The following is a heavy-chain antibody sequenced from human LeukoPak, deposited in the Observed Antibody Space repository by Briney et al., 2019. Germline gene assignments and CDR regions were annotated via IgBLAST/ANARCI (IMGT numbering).Heavy chain of an antibody. D-gene: IGHD2-8*01. Sequence: PSETLSLTCTVSGDSTNNFYWNWIRQSPGKGLEWIGNTHYSGSSVYNPSLQSRVTITIDTSRRQFSLKLNSVTAADTAVYFCALAPNSNWFDFWGPGTLVTVSS. CDR2: THYSGSS. CDR1: GDSTNNFY. J-gene: IGHJ5*01. CDR3: ALAPNSNWFDF. V-gene: IGHV4-59*03.